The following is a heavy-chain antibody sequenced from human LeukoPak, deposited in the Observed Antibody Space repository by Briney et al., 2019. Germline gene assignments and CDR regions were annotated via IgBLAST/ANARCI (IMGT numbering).Heavy chain of an antibody. V-gene: IGHV3-23*01. CDR2: ISGSGGST. CDR3: AKGGGATYGSGRDTPKVYYYYYMDV. J-gene: IGHJ6*03. CDR1: GFTFSSYA. D-gene: IGHD3-10*01. Sequence: GGSLRLSCAASGFTFSSYAMSWVRQAPGKGLEWVSAISGSGGSTYYADSVKGRFTISRDNSKNTLYLQMNSLRAEDTAVYYCAKGGGATYGSGRDTPKVYYYYYMDVWGKGTTVIISS.